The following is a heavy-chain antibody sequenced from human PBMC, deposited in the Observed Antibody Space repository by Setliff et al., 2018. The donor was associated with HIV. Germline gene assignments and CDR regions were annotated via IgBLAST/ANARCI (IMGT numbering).Heavy chain of an antibody. CDR1: GFTFRTYG. D-gene: IGHD6-19*01. CDR2: ISYGGNNE. V-gene: IGHV3-30*03. J-gene: IGHJ4*02. CDR3: ARDRGESDSAGWYRGSSN. Sequence: PGGSLRLSCAASGFTFRTYGMHWVRQAPGKGLEWVAFISYGGNNEYYADSVKGRFTISRDNSKNTLYLQMNSLRAEDTAVYYCARDRGESDSAGWYRGSSNWGQGTLVTVSS.